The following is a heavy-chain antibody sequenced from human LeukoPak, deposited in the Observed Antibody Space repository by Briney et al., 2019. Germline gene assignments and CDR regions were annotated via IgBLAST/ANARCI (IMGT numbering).Heavy chain of an antibody. CDR1: GFTFISHA. CDR3: ARSHGDYVTWFDP. V-gene: IGHV3-23*01. Sequence: SGGSLRLSCQASGFTFISHAMSWVRQSPEKGLEWVAGISGSGDYIDYPESVKGRVTISRDNAKNTLYLQMNRLRADDTAVYYCARSHGDYVTWFDPWGQGTLVTVSS. D-gene: IGHD4-17*01. J-gene: IGHJ5*02. CDR2: ISGSGDYI.